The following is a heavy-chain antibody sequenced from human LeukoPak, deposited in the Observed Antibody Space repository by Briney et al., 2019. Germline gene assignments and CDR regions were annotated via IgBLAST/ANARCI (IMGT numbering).Heavy chain of an antibody. Sequence: GGSLRLSCAASGFSFKDYNMHWVRQAPGKGLEWVAVISYDGSNKYYADSVKGRFSISRDNSKNTLDLQMNSLRAEDTAVYYCAKGSTMHMIVVITEYYFDYWGRGTLVTVSS. D-gene: IGHD3-22*01. CDR3: AKGSTMHMIVVITEYYFDY. J-gene: IGHJ4*02. CDR2: ISYDGSNK. V-gene: IGHV3-30*18. CDR1: GFSFKDYN.